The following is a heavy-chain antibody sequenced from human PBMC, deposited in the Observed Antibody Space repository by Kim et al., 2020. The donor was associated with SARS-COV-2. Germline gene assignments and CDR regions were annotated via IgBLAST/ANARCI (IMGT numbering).Heavy chain of an antibody. Sequence: KGRVTISVDTSKNQFSLKLSSVTAADTAVYYCARVVAGYCSGGSCYSIDYWGQGTLVTVSS. CDR3: ARVVAGYCSGGSCYSIDY. J-gene: IGHJ4*02. D-gene: IGHD2-15*01. V-gene: IGHV4-59*01.